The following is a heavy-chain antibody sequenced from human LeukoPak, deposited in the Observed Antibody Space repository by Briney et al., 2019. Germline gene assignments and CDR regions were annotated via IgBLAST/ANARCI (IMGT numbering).Heavy chain of an antibody. CDR2: ITIISSYT. CDR3: ARDAYDFWSGPYFDY. CDR1: GFIFSDYY. J-gene: IGHJ4*02. V-gene: IGHV3-11*06. Sequence: GGSLRLSCAASGFIFSDYYMSWIRQAPGKGLEWVSYITIISSYTNYADSVKGRFTISRDNAKNSVYLQMNSLRAEDTAVYYCARDAYDFWSGPYFDYWGQGTLVTVSS. D-gene: IGHD3-3*01.